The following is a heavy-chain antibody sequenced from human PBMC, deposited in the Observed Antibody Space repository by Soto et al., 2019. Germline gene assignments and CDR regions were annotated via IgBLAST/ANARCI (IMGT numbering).Heavy chain of an antibody. J-gene: IGHJ6*02. CDR3: ASNCFCYDSSGYYPDLADYYYGMDV. V-gene: IGHV1-69*01. D-gene: IGHD3-22*01. CDR1: GGTFSSYA. Sequence: QVQLVQSGAEVKKPGSSVKVSCKASGGTFSSYAISWVRQAPGHGLEWMGGIIPIFGTANYAQKFQGRVTITADESTSTAYMELSSLRSEDTAVYYCASNCFCYDSSGYYPDLADYYYGMDVWGQGTTVSVSS. CDR2: IIPIFGTA.